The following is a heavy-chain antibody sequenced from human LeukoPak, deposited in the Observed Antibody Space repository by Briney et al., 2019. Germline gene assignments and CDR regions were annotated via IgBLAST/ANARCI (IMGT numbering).Heavy chain of an antibody. CDR3: ARDQLGGNSYYYYYMDV. CDR2: ISYDGSNK. V-gene: IGHV3-30-3*01. J-gene: IGHJ6*03. D-gene: IGHD4-23*01. CDR1: GFTFSSYA. Sequence: GGSLRLSCAASGFTFSSYAMHWVRQAPGKGLEWVAVISYDGSNKYYADSVKGRFTISGDNSKNTPYLQMNSLRAEDTAVYYCARDQLGGNSYYYYYMDVWGKGTTVTVSS.